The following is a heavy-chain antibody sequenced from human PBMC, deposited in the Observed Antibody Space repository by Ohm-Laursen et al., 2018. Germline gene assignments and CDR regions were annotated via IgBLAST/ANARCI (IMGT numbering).Heavy chain of an antibody. CDR1: GFIFSNYA. J-gene: IGHJ4*02. V-gene: IGHV3-23*01. CDR2: ITDSGGST. D-gene: IGHD6-19*01. CDR3: AKGSRTSGWPN. Sequence: SLRLSCAASGFIFSNYAMYWVRQAPGKGLEWVSAITDSGGSTFYADSVKGRFTISRDNSKNMLYLQMNSLRAEDTAIYYCAKGSRTSGWPNWGQGTLVTVSS.